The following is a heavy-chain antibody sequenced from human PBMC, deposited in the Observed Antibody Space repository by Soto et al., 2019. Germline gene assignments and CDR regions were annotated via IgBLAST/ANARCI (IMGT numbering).Heavy chain of an antibody. CDR1: GGSISSGGYY. V-gene: IGHV4-31*03. J-gene: IGHJ6*02. CDR2: IYYSGST. CDR3: XXXXXXXXXXXXXV. Sequence: QVQLQESGPGLVKPSQTLSLTCTVSGGSISSGGYYWSWIRQHPGKGLEWIGYIYYSGSTYYNPSLKSRXXXXXXXXXXXXXXXXXXXXXXXXXXXXXXXXXXXXXXXXXVWGQGTTVTVSS.